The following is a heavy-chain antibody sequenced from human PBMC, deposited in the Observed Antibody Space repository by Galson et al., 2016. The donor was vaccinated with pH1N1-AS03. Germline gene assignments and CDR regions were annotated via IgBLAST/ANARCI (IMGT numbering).Heavy chain of an antibody. CDR2: IKTDGGDK. J-gene: IGHJ4*02. D-gene: IGHD1-1*01. Sequence: SLRLSCAASGFTFTNYWMTWVRQAPGKGLEWVANIKTDGGDKNYVDSVKGRFIISRDNAKNSLYLKMNSLKAEDTAVYYCARENWSVEYWGQGTLVIVSS. CDR1: GFTFTNYW. CDR3: ARENWSVEY. V-gene: IGHV3-7*03.